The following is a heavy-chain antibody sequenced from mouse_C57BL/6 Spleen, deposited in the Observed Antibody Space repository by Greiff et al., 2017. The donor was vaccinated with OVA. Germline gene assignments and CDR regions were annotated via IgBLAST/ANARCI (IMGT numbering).Heavy chain of an antibody. CDR3: ARHEERDYFWYFDV. V-gene: IGHV1-62-2*01. Sequence: VQLQESGAELVKPGASVKLSCKASGYTFTEYTIHWVQQRPGQGLEWIGWVYPGSGSIKYNEKFKDKATLTADKSSSTVYMELSRLTSEDSAVYFCARHEERDYFWYFDVWGTGTTVTVSS. D-gene: IGHD1-1*01. CDR1: GYTFTEYT. J-gene: IGHJ1*03. CDR2: VYPGSGSI.